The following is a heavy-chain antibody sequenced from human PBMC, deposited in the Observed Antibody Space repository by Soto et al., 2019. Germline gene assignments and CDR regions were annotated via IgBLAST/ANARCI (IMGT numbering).Heavy chain of an antibody. J-gene: IGHJ5*02. D-gene: IGHD2-21*02. Sequence: QVQLVQSGAEVKKPGASVKVSCKASGYTFTSYGISWVRQAPGQGLEWMGWISAYNGNTNYAQKLQGRVTMTTDTSTRTAYMELRSLRSDDTAVYYCALVVTAIQGVSWFDPWGQGTLVTVSS. CDR3: ALVVTAIQGVSWFDP. V-gene: IGHV1-18*04. CDR1: GYTFTSYG. CDR2: ISAYNGNT.